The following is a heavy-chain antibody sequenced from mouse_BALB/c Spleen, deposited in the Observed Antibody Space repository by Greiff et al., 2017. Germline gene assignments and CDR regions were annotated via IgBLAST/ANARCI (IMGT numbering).Heavy chain of an antibody. CDR1: GYTFTNYW. CDR3: ARFTTAYYAMDY. D-gene: IGHD1-2*01. CDR2: IYPGGGYT. Sequence: QVQLKESGAELVRPGTSVKISCKASGYTFTNYWLGWVKQRPGHGLEWIGDIYPGGGYTNYNEKFKGKATLTADKSSSTAYMQLSSLTSEDSAVYFGARFTTAYYAMDYWGQGTSVTVSS. J-gene: IGHJ4*01. V-gene: IGHV1-63*01.